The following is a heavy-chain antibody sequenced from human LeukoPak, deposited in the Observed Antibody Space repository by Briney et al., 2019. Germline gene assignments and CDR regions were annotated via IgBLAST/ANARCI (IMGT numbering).Heavy chain of an antibody. CDR2: INHSGST. D-gene: IGHD2-15*01. CDR1: GGSFSGYY. CDR3: ARGRQRKDFLFDY. J-gene: IGHJ4*02. V-gene: IGHV4-34*01. Sequence: SETLSLTCAVYGGSFSGYYWSWIRQPPGEGLEWIGEINHSGSTNYNPSLKSRVTISVDTSKNQFSLKLSSVTAADTAVYYCARGRQRKDFLFDYWGQGTLVTVSS.